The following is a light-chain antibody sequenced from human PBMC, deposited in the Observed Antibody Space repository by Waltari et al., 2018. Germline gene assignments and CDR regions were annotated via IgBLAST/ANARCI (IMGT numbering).Light chain of an antibody. CDR2: QDS. CDR3: QAWDSSTVV. CDR1: KLGDKY. V-gene: IGLV3-1*01. Sequence: SYELTQSPSVSVSPGQPAIITCPGYKLGDKYACWYQPKPGQSPGLVNYQDSERPSGIPERFSGANSGNTATLTISGTQAMDEADYYCQAWDSSTVVFGGGTKLTVL. J-gene: IGLJ2*01.